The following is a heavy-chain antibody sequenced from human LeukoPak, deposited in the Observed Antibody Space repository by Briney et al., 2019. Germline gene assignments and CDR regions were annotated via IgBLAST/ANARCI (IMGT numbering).Heavy chain of an antibody. CDR2: FDPEDGET. J-gene: IGHJ4*02. CDR3: ATGGTYYYGNTTYHTFDY. V-gene: IGHV1-24*01. CDR1: GYTLAEVS. D-gene: IGHD3-10*01. Sequence: ASVKVSCKVSGYTLAEVSIHWVRLAPGKGREWMGGFDPEDGETFYAQKFQGRVSMTEDTSTDTANMDLSSLRSEDTAVYYCATGGTYYYGNTTYHTFDYWGQGTLLTVSS.